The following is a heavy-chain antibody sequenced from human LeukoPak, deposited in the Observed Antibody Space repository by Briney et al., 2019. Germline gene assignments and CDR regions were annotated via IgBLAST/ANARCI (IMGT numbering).Heavy chain of an antibody. J-gene: IGHJ4*02. D-gene: IGHD3-16*02. CDR2: IFPSGGEI. CDR3: AKDKSMITFGGVIVH. CDR1: GFTFSTFA. V-gene: IGHV3-23*01. Sequence: GGSLRLSCEASGFTFSTFAMIWVRQPPGKGLEWVSSIFPSGGEIHYADSVRGRFTISRDNSKNTLYLQMNSLRAEDTAVYYCAKDKSMITFGGVIVHWGQGTLVTVSS.